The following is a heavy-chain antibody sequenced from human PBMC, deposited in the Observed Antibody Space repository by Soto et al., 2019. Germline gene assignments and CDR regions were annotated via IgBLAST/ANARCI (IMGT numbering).Heavy chain of an antibody. V-gene: IGHV1-24*01. D-gene: IGHD3-22*01. CDR3: ATGMNYYYGSSGTFDY. J-gene: IGHJ4*02. CDR1: GYTLTELS. Sequence: GASVKVSCKVSGYTLTELSMHWVRQAPGKGLEWMGGFDPEDGETIYAQKFQGRVTMTEDTSTDTAYMELSSLRSEDTAVYYCATGMNYYYGSSGTFDYWGQGTLVTVSS. CDR2: FDPEDGET.